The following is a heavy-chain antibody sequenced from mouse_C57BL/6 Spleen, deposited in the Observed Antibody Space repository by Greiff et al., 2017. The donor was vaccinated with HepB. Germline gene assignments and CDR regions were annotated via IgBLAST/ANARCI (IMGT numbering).Heavy chain of an antibody. Sequence: VQRVESGPELVKPGASVKISCKASGYAFSSSWMNWVKQRPGKGLEWIGRIYPGDGDTNYNGKFKGKATLTADKSSSTAYMQLSSLTSEDSAVYFCARDYGSSPDYYAMDYWGQGTSVTVSS. CDR2: IYPGDGDT. J-gene: IGHJ4*01. CDR1: GYAFSSSW. D-gene: IGHD1-1*01. CDR3: ARDYGSSPDYYAMDY. V-gene: IGHV1-82*01.